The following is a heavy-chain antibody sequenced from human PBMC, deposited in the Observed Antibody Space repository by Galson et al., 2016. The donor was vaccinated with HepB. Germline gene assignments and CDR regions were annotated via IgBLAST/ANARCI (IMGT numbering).Heavy chain of an antibody. D-gene: IGHD3-22*01. CDR1: GDSVSSSSAA. V-gene: IGHV6-1*01. CDR3: AASYFYSSGDAEGFDY. J-gene: IGHJ4*02. Sequence: CAISGDSVSSSSAAWNWIRQSPSRGLEWLGRTYYRSKWYNDYALSVKSRISIDPDTSKNQFSLQLNSVTPEDTAVYYCAASYFYSSGDAEGFDYWGQGSLVTVSA. CDR2: TYYRSKWYN.